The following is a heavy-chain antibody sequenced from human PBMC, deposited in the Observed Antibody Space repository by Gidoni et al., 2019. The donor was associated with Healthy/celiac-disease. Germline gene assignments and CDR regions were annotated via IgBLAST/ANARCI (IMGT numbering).Heavy chain of an antibody. J-gene: IGHJ5*02. CDR2: VNPNSGGT. V-gene: IGHV1-2*04. CDR1: GSTFTGYY. D-gene: IGHD6-13*01. CDR3: ASQYSSSWANWFDP. Sequence: VQLVQSGAEVKKPGASVKVSCKASGSTFTGYYMHWVPQAPGQGPEWMGCVNPNSGGTNYAQKFQGWVTMTRDTSISTAYMELSRLRSDDTAVYYCASQYSSSWANWFDPWGQGTLVTVSS.